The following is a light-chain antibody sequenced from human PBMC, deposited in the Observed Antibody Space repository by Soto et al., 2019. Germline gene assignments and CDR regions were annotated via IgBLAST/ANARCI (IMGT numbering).Light chain of an antibody. J-gene: IGKJ4*01. Sequence: DIQMTQSPSSLSSSVGDTLTITCRASQTINNFLNWYQQKPGKAPKLLIYTASSLQSGVPSRFSGFGSVTDFTLTISSLQPEDFATYYCQQSYSAPLTFGGGNKVEI. V-gene: IGKV1-39*01. CDR1: QTINNF. CDR2: TAS. CDR3: QQSYSAPLT.